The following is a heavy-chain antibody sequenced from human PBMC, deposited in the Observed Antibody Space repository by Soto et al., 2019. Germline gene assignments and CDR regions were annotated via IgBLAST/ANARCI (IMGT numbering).Heavy chain of an antibody. Sequence: VGSLRLSCASSVFTFRYYGMHWVRHSPGKGLAWVAFISFDGSNQNYEDSVKGRFNVSRDNSNSTMSLQMDSLRPEDTAVYYCAKEVFTCFYYKSFNYHVVEVWGPGTTVTGSS. V-gene: IGHV3-30*18. CDR1: VFTFRYYG. CDR2: ISFDGSNQ. D-gene: IGHD3-10*01. CDR3: AKEVFTCFYYKSFNYHVVEV. J-gene: IGHJ6*01.